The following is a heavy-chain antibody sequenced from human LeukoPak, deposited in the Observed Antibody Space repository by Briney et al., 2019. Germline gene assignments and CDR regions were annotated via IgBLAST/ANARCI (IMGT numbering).Heavy chain of an antibody. CDR3: ARERTGYYMAV. V-gene: IGHV3-53*05. J-gene: IGHJ6*03. Sequence: GGSLRLSCAASGFTVSSNYMSWVRQAPGKGLEWVSVIYSGGSTYYADSVKGRFTISRDNSKNTLYLQMNSLRGEDTAIYYCARERTGYYMAVWGKGTTVTISS. D-gene: IGHD1-14*01. CDR1: GFTVSSNY. CDR2: IYSGGST.